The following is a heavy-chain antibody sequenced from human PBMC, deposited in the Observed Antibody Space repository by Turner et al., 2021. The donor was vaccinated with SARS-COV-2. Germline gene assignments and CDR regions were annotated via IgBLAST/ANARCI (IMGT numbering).Heavy chain of an antibody. V-gene: IGHV1-24*01. CDR2: FDPEDGET. D-gene: IGHD2-2*02. CDR1: GYTLTEFS. J-gene: IGHJ6*02. Sequence: QVQLVQSGAEVKKPGASAKVSCKVSGYTLTEFSMHWVRQAPGKGLEWMGAFDPEDGETIYAQKFQGRVSMTEDTSTDTAYMELSSLRSEDTAVYYCATVPVVPAAIGYYYYYGMDVWGQGTTVTVSS. CDR3: ATVPVVPAAIGYYYYYGMDV.